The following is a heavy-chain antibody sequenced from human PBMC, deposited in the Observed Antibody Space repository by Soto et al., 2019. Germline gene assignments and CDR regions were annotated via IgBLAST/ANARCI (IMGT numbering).Heavy chain of an antibody. D-gene: IGHD3-22*01. CDR3: ASGYLKDSSGYSDY. J-gene: IGHJ4*02. CDR2: ISAYNGNT. Sequence: ASVKVSCKASGYTFTSYGISWVRQAPGQGLEWMGWISAYNGNTNYAQKLQGRVTMTTDTSTSTAYMELRSLRSDDTAVYYCASGYLKDSSGYSDYWGQGTLVTVSS. CDR1: GYTFTSYG. V-gene: IGHV1-18*04.